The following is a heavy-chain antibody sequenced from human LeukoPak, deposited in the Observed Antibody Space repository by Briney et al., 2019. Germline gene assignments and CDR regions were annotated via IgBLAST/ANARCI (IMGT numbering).Heavy chain of an antibody. J-gene: IGHJ6*02. Sequence: GGSLRLSCAASGFTVSSNYMSWVRQAPGKGLEWVSVIYSGGSTYYADSVKGRFTISRDNSKNTLYLQMNSLRAEDPAVYYCARAERYSSIDGMDVWGQGTTVTVSS. CDR2: IYSGGST. D-gene: IGHD6-13*01. V-gene: IGHV3-66*02. CDR3: ARAERYSSIDGMDV. CDR1: GFTVSSNY.